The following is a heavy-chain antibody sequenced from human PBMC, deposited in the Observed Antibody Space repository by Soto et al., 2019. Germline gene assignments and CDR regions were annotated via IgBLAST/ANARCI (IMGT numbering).Heavy chain of an antibody. V-gene: IGHV3-53*01. CDR3: ARAFGGSYDY. J-gene: IGHJ4*02. D-gene: IGHD1-26*01. Sequence: HPGGSLRLSCAACGFTVSSYYMNWVRLVPEKGLEWVSVIYSSGPTFYADSVRGRFTISRDISKNTLYLQMNSLRVEDTAVYYCARAFGGSYDYWGQGTRVTVSS. CDR1: GFTVSSYY. CDR2: IYSSGPT.